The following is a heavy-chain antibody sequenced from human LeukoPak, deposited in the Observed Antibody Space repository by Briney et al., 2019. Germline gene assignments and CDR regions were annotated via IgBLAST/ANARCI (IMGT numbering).Heavy chain of an antibody. D-gene: IGHD6-13*01. CDR3: ARDHYSSSWYFYYYYGMDV. CDR2: ISAYNGNT. J-gene: IGHJ6*02. V-gene: IGHV1-18*01. Sequence: ASVKVSCKASGYTFTSYGISWVRQAPGQGLEWMGWISAYNGNTNYAQKLQGGVTMTTDTSTSTAYMELRSLRSDDTAVYYCARDHYSSSWYFYYYYGMDVWGQGTTVTVSS. CDR1: GYTFTSYG.